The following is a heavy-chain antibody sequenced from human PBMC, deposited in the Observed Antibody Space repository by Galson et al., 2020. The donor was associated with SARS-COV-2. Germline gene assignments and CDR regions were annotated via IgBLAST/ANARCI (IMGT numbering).Heavy chain of an antibody. V-gene: IGHV3-23*01. CDR3: ATRRDYDSSGYYLVSDY. J-gene: IGHJ4*02. D-gene: IGHD3-22*01. CDR2: ISGSGGST. Sequence: GESLKISCEGSGFRFESYVMSWVRQAPGKGLEWVSTISGSGGSTYYADSVKGRFTISRDNSKNTLYLQMNSLRAEDTAVYYCATRRDYDSSGYYLVSDYWGQGTLVTVSS. CDR1: GFRFESYV.